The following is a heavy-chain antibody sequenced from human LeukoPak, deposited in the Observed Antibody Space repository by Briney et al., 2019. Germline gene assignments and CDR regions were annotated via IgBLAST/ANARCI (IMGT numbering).Heavy chain of an antibody. D-gene: IGHD3-10*01. Sequence: SETLSLTCSVCGGSISSYYWSWIRQPAGKGLEWIGRIYTSGGTNYNPSLQSRVTMSVDTSKNQVSLKRSSVTAADTAVYYCARWFAELLVGYFNYCGQGTLVTVSS. CDR2: IYTSGGT. V-gene: IGHV4-4*07. CDR1: GGSISSYY. J-gene: IGHJ4*02. CDR3: ARWFAELLVGYFNY.